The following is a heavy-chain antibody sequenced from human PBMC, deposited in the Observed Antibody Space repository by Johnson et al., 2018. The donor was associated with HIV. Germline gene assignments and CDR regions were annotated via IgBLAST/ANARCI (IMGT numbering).Heavy chain of an antibody. V-gene: IGHV3-33*06. CDR2: IWYDGSNK. Sequence: QVQLVESGGGVVQPGRSLRLSCAASGFTFSSYGMHWVRQAPGKGLEWVAVIWYDGSNKYYADSVKGRFTISRDNSKNTVYLEMNSLRAEDTAVYYCAKGGIDAFDIWGQGTMVTVSS. J-gene: IGHJ3*02. D-gene: IGHD6-25*01. CDR3: AKGGIDAFDI. CDR1: GFTFSSYG.